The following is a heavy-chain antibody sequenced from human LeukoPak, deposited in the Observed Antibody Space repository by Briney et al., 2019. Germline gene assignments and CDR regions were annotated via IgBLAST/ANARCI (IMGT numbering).Heavy chain of an antibody. CDR1: GGTFSSYA. CDR2: IIPIFGTA. J-gene: IGHJ4*02. V-gene: IGHV1-69*05. Sequence: EASVKVSCKASGGTFSSYAISWVRQAPGQGLEWMGGIIPIFGTANYAQKFQGRVTITTDESTGTAYMELSSLRSEDTAVYYCALSSPYCSSTSCSHDYWGQGTLVTVSS. CDR3: ALSSPYCSSTSCSHDY. D-gene: IGHD2-2*01.